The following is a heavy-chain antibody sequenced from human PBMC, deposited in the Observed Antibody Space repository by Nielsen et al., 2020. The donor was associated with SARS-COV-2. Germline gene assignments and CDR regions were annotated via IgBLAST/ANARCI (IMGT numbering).Heavy chain of an antibody. CDR3: TRQLLVGATPPDY. CDR2: IRSKAVTYAT. J-gene: IGHJ4*02. D-gene: IGHD1-26*01. CDR1: GFTFSGSA. V-gene: IGHV3-73*01. Sequence: GESLKISCAASGFTFSGSAMHWVRQASGKGLEWVGRIRSKAVTYATSYAASVKGRFTISRDDSKNTAYLQMNSLKTEDTAVYYCTRQLLVGATPPDYWGQGTLVTVSS.